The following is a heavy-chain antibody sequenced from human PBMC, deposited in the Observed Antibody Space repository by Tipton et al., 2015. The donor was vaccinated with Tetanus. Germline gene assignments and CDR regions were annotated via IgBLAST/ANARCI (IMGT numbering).Heavy chain of an antibody. CDR1: GFTFSSYG. J-gene: IGHJ2*01. V-gene: IGHV3-23*01. CDR3: ARDRAPPSSWYFDL. D-gene: IGHD3-10*01. CDR2: ISGSGDTT. Sequence: SLRLSCATSGFTFSSYGVAWFRQAPGKGLGWVSTISGSGDTTYYADSVKGRFTISRDISKNMVYLQMNSLRAEDTAVYYCARDRAPPSSWYFDLWGRGTLVTVSS.